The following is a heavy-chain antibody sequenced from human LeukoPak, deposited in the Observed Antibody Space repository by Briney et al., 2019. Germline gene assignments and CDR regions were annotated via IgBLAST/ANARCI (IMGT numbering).Heavy chain of an antibody. CDR2: ITWDGGST. J-gene: IGHJ3*02. CDR1: GFTFADYT. Sequence: GGSLRLSCVGSGFTFADYTMHWVRQAPGKGLEWVSLITWDGGSTKYADSVKGRFTISRDNSKNSLYLQMNSLRPEDTALYYCAKDSTALVQWLGAFDIWGKGTMVIVSS. CDR3: AKDSTALVQWLGAFDI. D-gene: IGHD6-19*01. V-gene: IGHV3-43*01.